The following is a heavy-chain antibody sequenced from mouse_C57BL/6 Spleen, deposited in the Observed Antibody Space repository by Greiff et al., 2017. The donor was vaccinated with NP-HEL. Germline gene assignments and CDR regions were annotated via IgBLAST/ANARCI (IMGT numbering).Heavy chain of an antibody. CDR2: IWSGGST. Sequence: VQLQESGPGLVQPSQSLSITCTVSGFSLTGYDVHWVRQSPGKGLEWLGVIWSGGSTEYHAVFISRLSISKDNSKSQVFFKMNSLQDDDTAIYYCARIYYDYFDYWGQGTTLTVSS. J-gene: IGHJ2*01. CDR1: GFSLTGYD. D-gene: IGHD2-4*01. CDR3: ARIYYDYFDY. V-gene: IGHV2-2*01.